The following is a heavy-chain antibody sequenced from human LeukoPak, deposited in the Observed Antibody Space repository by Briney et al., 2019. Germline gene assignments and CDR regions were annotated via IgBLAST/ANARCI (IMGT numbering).Heavy chain of an antibody. CDR1: GGSISSGGYY. D-gene: IGHD3-16*01. CDR2: IYHSGST. CDR3: ARLIPGYNWFDP. V-gene: IGHV4-30-2*01. J-gene: IGHJ5*02. Sequence: SQTLSLTCTVSGGSISSGGYYWSCIRQPPGKGLEWIGYIYHSGSTYYNPSLKSRVTISVDTSKNQFSLKLSSVTAADTAVYYCARLIPGYNWFDPWGQGTLVTVSS.